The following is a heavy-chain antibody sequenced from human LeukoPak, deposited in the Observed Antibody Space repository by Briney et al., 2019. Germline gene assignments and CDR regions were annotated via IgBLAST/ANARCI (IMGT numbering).Heavy chain of an antibody. CDR3: ATTTRAYYDILTGPQVFDY. CDR2: ISSSSSYI. V-gene: IGHV3-21*01. CDR1: GFTFSSYA. Sequence: PGGSLRLSCAASGFTFSSYAMSWVRQAPGKGLEWVSSISSSSSYIYYADSVKGRFTISRDNAKNSLYLQMNSLRAEDTAVYYCATTTRAYYDILTGPQVFDYWGQGTLVTVSS. D-gene: IGHD3-9*01. J-gene: IGHJ4*02.